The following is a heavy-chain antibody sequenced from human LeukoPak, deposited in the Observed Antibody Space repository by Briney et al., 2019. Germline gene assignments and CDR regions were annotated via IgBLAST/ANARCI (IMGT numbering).Heavy chain of an antibody. CDR3: AKGFYDNSASGVFDI. J-gene: IGHJ3*02. V-gene: IGHV3-23*01. CDR2: ISASGGST. Sequence: GGSLRLSCAASGFTFSSFATSWVRHAPGKGLEWVSGISASGGSTYYADSVKGRFTISRDNSKNTLYLQMNSLRAEDTAVYYCAKGFYDNSASGVFDIWGQGTMVTVSS. CDR1: GFTFSSFA. D-gene: IGHD3-22*01.